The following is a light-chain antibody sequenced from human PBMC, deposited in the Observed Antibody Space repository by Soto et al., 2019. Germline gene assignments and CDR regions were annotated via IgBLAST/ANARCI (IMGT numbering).Light chain of an antibody. V-gene: IGKV3-20*01. Sequence: EIVLTQPPGTLSLSPGERATLSCRASQSVSSYYLAWYQQKPGQAPRLLIHGASTRATGITDRFSGSVSGTDFTLIISGLEPEDFAVYYCQQYGTSPATFGQGTKVDIK. CDR2: GAS. J-gene: IGKJ1*01. CDR1: QSVSSYY. CDR3: QQYGTSPAT.